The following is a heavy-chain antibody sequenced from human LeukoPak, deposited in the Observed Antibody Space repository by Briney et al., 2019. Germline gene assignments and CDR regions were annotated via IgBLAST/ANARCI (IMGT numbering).Heavy chain of an antibody. D-gene: IGHD6-13*01. CDR2: IIPIFGTA. V-gene: IGHV1-69*13. J-gene: IGHJ3*02. Sequence: SVKVSCKASGYTFTNYGISWVRQAPGQGLEWMGGIIPIFGTANYAQKFQGRVTITADESTSTAYMELSSLRSEDTAVYYCARDLSGIAAAGNDAFDIWGQETMVTVSS. CDR1: GYTFTNYG. CDR3: ARDLSGIAAAGNDAFDI.